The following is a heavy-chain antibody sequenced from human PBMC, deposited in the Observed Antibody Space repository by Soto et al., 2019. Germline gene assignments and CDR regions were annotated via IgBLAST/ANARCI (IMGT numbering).Heavy chain of an antibody. CDR3: ASHLYSSSWYSVDY. Sequence: SETLSLTCAVYGGSFSGYYWSWIRQPPGKGLEWIGEINHSGSTNYNPSLKSRVTILVDTSKNQFSLKLSSVTAADTAVYYCASHLYSSSWYSVDYWGQGTLVTVSS. CDR2: INHSGST. J-gene: IGHJ4*02. CDR1: GGSFSGYY. V-gene: IGHV4-34*01. D-gene: IGHD6-13*01.